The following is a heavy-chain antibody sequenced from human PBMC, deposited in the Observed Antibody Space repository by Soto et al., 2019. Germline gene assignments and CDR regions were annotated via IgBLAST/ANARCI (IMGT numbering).Heavy chain of an antibody. J-gene: IGHJ6*03. CDR3: EKGPGYVIYYYYYMDV. CDR1: GFTFSSYA. Sequence: PGGSLRLSCAASGFTFSSYAMSWVRQAPGKGLEWVSAISGSGGSTYYADSVKGRFTISRDNSKNTLYLQMNSLRAEDTAVYYCEKGPGYVIYYYYYMDVWGKGTTVTVSS. D-gene: IGHD3-16*01. V-gene: IGHV3-23*01. CDR2: ISGSGGST.